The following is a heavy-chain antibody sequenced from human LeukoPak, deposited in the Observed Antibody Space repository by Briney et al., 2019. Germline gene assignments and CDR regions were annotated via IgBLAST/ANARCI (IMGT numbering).Heavy chain of an antibody. Sequence: SETLSLTCTVTGGSINNYYWSWIRQPAGKGLEWIGRIYTRGSTNYNPSLKSRVTMSVDTSKNQFSLKLSSVTAADTAVYYCARGRYCSADICSGGDSFDIWGQGTMVSVSS. J-gene: IGHJ3*02. CDR3: ARGRYCSADICSGGDSFDI. D-gene: IGHD2-15*01. V-gene: IGHV4-4*07. CDR2: IYTRGST. CDR1: GGSINNYY.